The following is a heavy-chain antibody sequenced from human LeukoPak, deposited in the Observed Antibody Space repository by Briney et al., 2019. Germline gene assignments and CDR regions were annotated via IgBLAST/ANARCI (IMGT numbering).Heavy chain of an antibody. CDR2: IYYSGSI. V-gene: IGHV4-39*01. Sequence: SETLSLTCTVSGDSISSSFSYWGWIRQPPGKGLEWIGSIYYSGSIYYNPSLKSRVTISVDTSKNQFSLKLSSVTAADTAVYYCARQGYYYYYMDVWGKGTTVTISS. CDR3: ARQGYYYYYMDV. CDR1: GDSISSSFSY. J-gene: IGHJ6*03.